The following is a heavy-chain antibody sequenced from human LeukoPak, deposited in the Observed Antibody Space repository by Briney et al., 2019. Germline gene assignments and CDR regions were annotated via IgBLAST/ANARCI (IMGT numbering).Heavy chain of an antibody. Sequence: PGGSLRLSCAASGFPVSTKYMAWVRQAPGKGLEWVSFINSGGTTNYADSVKGRFTISRDYSKNTLNLQMNSLRAEDTAVYYCATIVSDSSGWYHFDHWGQGALVAVSS. V-gene: IGHV3-66*01. D-gene: IGHD6-19*01. CDR3: ATIVSDSSGWYHFDH. CDR2: INSGGTT. J-gene: IGHJ4*02. CDR1: GFPVSTKY.